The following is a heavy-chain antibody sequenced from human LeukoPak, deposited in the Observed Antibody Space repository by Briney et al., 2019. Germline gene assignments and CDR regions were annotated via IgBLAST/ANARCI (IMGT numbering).Heavy chain of an antibody. CDR3: AKDPLEMSYFDY. CDR2: ISGSDDST. J-gene: IGHJ4*02. Sequence: PGRCLRLSCAASGFTFSIYAMGWVRQAPGNGLEWVSAISGSDDSTYYADSVEGRFTISRDNSKNTLYLQMNSLRAEDTAVYYCAKDPLEMSYFDYWGQGTLVTVSS. D-gene: IGHD5-24*01. CDR1: GFTFSIYA. V-gene: IGHV3-23*01.